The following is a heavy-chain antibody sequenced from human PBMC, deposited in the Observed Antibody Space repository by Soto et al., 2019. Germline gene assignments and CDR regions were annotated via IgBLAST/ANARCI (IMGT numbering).Heavy chain of an antibody. CDR2: IYPGDSDT. CDR1: GYSFTSYW. V-gene: IGHV5-51*01. CDR3: ARDALLYSSGWKYYYYYYGMDV. Sequence: PGESLKISCKGSGYSFTSYWIGWVRQMPGKGLECMGIIYPGDSDTRYSPSFQGQVTISADKSISTAYLQWSSLKASDTAMYYCARDALLYSSGWKYYYYYYGMDVWGQGTTVTLSS. J-gene: IGHJ6*02. D-gene: IGHD6-19*01.